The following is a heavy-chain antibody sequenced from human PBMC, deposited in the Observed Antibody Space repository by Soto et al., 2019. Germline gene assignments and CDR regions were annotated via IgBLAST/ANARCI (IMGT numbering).Heavy chain of an antibody. V-gene: IGHV1-46*03. Sequence: QVQLVQSGAVVTRPGASSKVSCRASGYTFTYYYMHWLRQAPGQGPEWMGRLNAATGATTYAQQFQGRVTMTRDTSTSTAYMQLSSRTSDDSAIYYCSRDSGTVNCPDYFDWWGRVTLVTVSS. CDR2: LNAATGAT. CDR3: SRDSGTVNCPDYFDW. CDR1: GYTFTYYY. D-gene: IGHD4-17*01. J-gene: IGHJ4*02.